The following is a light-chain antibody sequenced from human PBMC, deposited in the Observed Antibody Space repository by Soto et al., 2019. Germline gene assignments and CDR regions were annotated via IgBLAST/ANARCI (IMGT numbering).Light chain of an antibody. CDR1: NSDIGTYNY. J-gene: IGLJ1*01. V-gene: IGLV2-14*01. CDR2: EVS. Sequence: QSALTQPASVSGSPGQSITISCTGSNSDIGTYNYVSWYQQLPGKAPKLVISEVSNRPSGISGRFSGSKSGNAASLTISGLQAEDEATYYCSSYTSTRTLYVFGPGTKLTVL. CDR3: SSYTSTRTLYV.